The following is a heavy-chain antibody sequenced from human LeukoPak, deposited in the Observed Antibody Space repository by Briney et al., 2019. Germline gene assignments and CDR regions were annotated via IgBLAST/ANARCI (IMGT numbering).Heavy chain of an antibody. D-gene: IGHD1-26*01. CDR3: ARGTGSLDY. V-gene: IGHV6-1*01. CDR1: GDSVSSKSAS. Sequence: TSQTLSLTCAISGDSVSSKSASWNWIRQSPSRGLEWLGRTYSRSKWFNDYAVSAKSRITINPDTSKNQFSLHLTSVTPDDTAVYYCARGTGSLDYWGQGTLVTVSS. CDR2: TYSRSKWFN. J-gene: IGHJ4*02.